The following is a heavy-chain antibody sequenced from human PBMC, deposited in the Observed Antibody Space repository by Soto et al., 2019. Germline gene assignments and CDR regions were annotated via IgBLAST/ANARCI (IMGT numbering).Heavy chain of an antibody. V-gene: IGHV4-4*02. J-gene: IGHJ5*02. CDR1: PHSISSVNW. CDR2: IYHTGTT. Sequence: SEPLSLPSCVSPHSISSVNWWSSARQSPGKGLEWIGEIYHTGTTNYNPSLKSRLTLSVDKSKNQVFLNLTSVSAADTAVYYCATLSGYFTISPFDPWGQGILVTVFS. CDR3: ATLSGYFTISPFDP. D-gene: IGHD2-8*01.